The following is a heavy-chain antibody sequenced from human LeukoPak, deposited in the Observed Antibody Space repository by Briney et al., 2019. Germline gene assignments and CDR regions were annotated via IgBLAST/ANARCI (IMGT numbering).Heavy chain of an antibody. D-gene: IGHD5-12*01. CDR2: ISYDADYK. J-gene: IGHJ4*02. V-gene: IGHV3-30*18. CDR3: AKDRAAGHDYIFES. Sequence: PGGSLRLSCADSGFSFSSYSMHWVRRAPGKGLEWVAVISYDADYKYYVDSVKGRFTISRDNSKSTLYLQMSSLRTEDTAVYYCAKDRAAGHDYIFESWGQGTLVTV. CDR1: GFSFSSYS.